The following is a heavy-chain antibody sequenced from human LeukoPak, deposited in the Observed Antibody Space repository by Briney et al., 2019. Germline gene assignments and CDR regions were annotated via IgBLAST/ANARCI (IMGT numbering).Heavy chain of an antibody. V-gene: IGHV1-24*01. D-gene: IGHD5-12*01. CDR2: FDPEDGET. CDR1: GYTLTELS. Sequence: ASVKVSCKVSGYTLTELSMRWVRQAPGKGLEWMGGFDPEDGETIYAQKFQGRVTMTEDTSTDTAYMELSSLRSEDTAVYYCATPDEYSGYDFYLYWGQGTLVTVSS. CDR3: ATPDEYSGYDFYLY. J-gene: IGHJ4*02.